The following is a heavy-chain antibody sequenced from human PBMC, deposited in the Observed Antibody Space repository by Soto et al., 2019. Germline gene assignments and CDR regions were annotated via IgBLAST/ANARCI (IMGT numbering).Heavy chain of an antibody. CDR1: GFTFSNAW. V-gene: IGHV3-15*01. J-gene: IGHJ4*02. Sequence: GESLKISCAASGFTFSNAWMSWVRQAPGKGLEWVGRIKSKTDGGTTDYAAPVKGRFTISRDDSKNTLYLQMNSLKTEDTAVYYCTTTRPRVRGVFDYWGQGTLVTVSS. CDR3: TTTRPRVRGVFDY. CDR2: IKSKTDGGTT. D-gene: IGHD3-10*01.